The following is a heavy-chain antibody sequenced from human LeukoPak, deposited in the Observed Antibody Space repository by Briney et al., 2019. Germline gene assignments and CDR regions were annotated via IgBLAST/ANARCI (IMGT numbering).Heavy chain of an antibody. CDR1: GFTFSSYS. Sequence: PGGSLRLSCAASGFTFSSYSMNWVRHAPGKGLVWVSRINSDGSSTTYADSVKGRFTISRDNAKNTLYLQMNSLRAEDTAVYYCASGEYSSSIDYWGQGTLVTVSS. CDR3: ASGEYSSSIDY. J-gene: IGHJ4*02. V-gene: IGHV3-74*01. CDR2: INSDGSST. D-gene: IGHD6-13*01.